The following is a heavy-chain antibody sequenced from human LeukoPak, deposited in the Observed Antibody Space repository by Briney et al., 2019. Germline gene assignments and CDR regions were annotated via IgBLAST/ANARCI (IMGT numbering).Heavy chain of an antibody. V-gene: IGHV3-64*02. J-gene: IGHJ6*03. D-gene: IGHD7-27*01. CDR1: GFIFSRYA. Sequence: GGSLRLSCAASGFIFSRYAMHWVRQAPGKGLEYVSVISDNGATTYYADSVKGRFIISRDNSKNTLYLQMGSLRVDDMAIYYCAKANITWGLFHYMAVWGKGTTVTISS. CDR3: AKANITWGLFHYMAV. CDR2: ISDNGATT.